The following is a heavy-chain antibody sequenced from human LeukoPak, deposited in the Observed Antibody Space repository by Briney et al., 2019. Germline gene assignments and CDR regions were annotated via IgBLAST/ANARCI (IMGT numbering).Heavy chain of an antibody. D-gene: IGHD2-21*02. Sequence: QPGGSLRLSCAASGFTFSNYGMHWVRQAPGKGLEWVAFIRYDGSNKYYADSVKGRFTISRDNSKNTLYLQLNSLRPDDTAVYYCAKARSGIVMVTAISQWGQGTLVTVSS. CDR3: AKARSGIVMVTAISQ. V-gene: IGHV3-30*02. CDR2: IRYDGSNK. CDR1: GFTFSNYG. J-gene: IGHJ4*02.